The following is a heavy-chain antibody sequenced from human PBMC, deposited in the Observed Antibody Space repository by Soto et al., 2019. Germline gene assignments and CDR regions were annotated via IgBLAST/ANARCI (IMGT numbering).Heavy chain of an antibody. CDR1: GYTFTSYA. CDR3: ARRYDFWSGHSTYYYYYGMDV. Sequence: ASVKVSCKASGYTFTSYAMHWVRQAPGQRLEWMGWINAGNGNTKYSQKFQGRVTITRDTSASTAYMELSSLRSEDTAVYYCARRYDFWSGHSTYYYYYGMDVWGQGTTVTVSS. J-gene: IGHJ6*02. D-gene: IGHD3-3*01. V-gene: IGHV1-3*01. CDR2: INAGNGNT.